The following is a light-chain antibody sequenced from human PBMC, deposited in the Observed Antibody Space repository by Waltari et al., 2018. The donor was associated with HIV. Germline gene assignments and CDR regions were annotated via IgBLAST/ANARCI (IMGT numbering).Light chain of an antibody. J-gene: IGKJ4*01. CDR3: YQYHTAPLS. Sequence: DIVMTHSAASLPVSLGGRATLHCKSSQRLLSNNKNFLAWYQQKPGQPPKSLISWASIREAGVTDRVSGCGSESDFTLTSSQLHAYDVAVCYCYQYHTAPLSFGGGTKVGVK. V-gene: IGKV4-1*01. CDR1: QRLLSNNKNF. CDR2: WAS.